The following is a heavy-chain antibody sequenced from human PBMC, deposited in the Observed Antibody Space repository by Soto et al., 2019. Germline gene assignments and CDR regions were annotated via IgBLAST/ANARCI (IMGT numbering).Heavy chain of an antibody. CDR2: IDVSGAGT. V-gene: IGHV3-23*01. D-gene: IGHD6-13*01. CDR1: GFTFKNYG. J-gene: IGHJ4*02. Sequence: GGSLRLSCAASGFTFKNYGMTWVRQAPGKGLEWVSAIDVSGAGTYYTDSVRGRFTISRDNSKNTLYLQMNSLRAEDTAVYYCAKGAQYSSSWYRSFYFDYWGQGTLVTVSS. CDR3: AKGAQYSSSWYRSFYFDY.